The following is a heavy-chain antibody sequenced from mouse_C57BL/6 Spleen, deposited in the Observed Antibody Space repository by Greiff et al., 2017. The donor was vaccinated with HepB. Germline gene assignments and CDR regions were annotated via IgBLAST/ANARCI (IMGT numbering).Heavy chain of an antibody. D-gene: IGHD2-3*01. CDR3: ARTHDGYYAMDY. Sequence: QVQLQQSGAELAKPGASVKLSCKASGYTFTSYWMHWVKQRPGQGLEWIGYINPSSGYTKYNQKFKGKATLTVDKSSSTAYMELRSLTSEDSAVYYCARTHDGYYAMDYWGQGTSVTVSS. V-gene: IGHV1-7*01. CDR2: INPSSGYT. J-gene: IGHJ4*01. CDR1: GYTFTSYW.